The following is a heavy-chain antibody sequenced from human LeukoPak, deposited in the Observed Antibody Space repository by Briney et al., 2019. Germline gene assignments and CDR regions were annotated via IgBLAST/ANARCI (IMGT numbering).Heavy chain of an antibody. CDR1: GFSIGSYY. J-gene: IGHJ6*04. CDR2: IYYSGST. D-gene: IGHD2-2*01. V-gene: IGHV4-59*01. Sequence: SETLSLTCTVSGFSIGSYYWSWVRQPPGKGLEWLGYIYYSGSTNYNPSLKSRVTISVATSKNQFSLKLSSVTAADTAVYYCARVWPYCSSTSCTPGGMDVWGKGTTVTVSS. CDR3: ARVWPYCSSTSCTPGGMDV.